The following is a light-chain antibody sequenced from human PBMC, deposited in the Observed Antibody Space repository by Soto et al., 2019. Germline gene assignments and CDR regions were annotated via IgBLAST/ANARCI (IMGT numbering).Light chain of an antibody. CDR1: QSINNY. CDR2: AAS. Sequence: DIQMTQSPSSLSASVGDTVTITCRASQSINNYLNWYQQKPGKAPKVVIYAASTLQSGVPSRFSGSGSGTDFCLTISSLQPEDFATYFCQQSYTTPSVTFGGGTRVEIK. CDR3: QQSYTTPSVT. J-gene: IGKJ4*01. V-gene: IGKV1-39*01.